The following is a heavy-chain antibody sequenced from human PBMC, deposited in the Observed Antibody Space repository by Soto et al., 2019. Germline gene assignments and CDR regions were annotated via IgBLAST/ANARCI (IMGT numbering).Heavy chain of an antibody. CDR1: GYSFAGYW. CDR2: IDPSDSQT. D-gene: IGHD5-12*01. V-gene: IGHV5-10-1*01. CDR3: ATSTVSYVDIVSSTTRGYFDH. J-gene: IGHJ4*02. Sequence: GESLKISCKGSGYSFAGYWITWVRQKPGKGLEWMGRIDPSDSQTYYSPSFRGHVTISVTKSITTVFLQWSSLRASDTAIYYCATSTVSYVDIVSSTTRGYFDHWGQGTLVTVSS.